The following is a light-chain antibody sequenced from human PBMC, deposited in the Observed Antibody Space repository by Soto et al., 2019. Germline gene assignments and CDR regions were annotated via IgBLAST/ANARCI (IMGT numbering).Light chain of an antibody. V-gene: IGKV3-11*01. CDR1: QSVGSY. CDR3: QQRSHWPIT. CDR2: DAS. Sequence: ENVLTQSPATLSLSLGERATLSCRASQSVGSYLAWYQQKPGQAPRLLISDASNRVTGIPARFSASGSGTDFTLTIRALESEDSAVYYCQQRSHWPITFGQGTKVEIK. J-gene: IGKJ2*01.